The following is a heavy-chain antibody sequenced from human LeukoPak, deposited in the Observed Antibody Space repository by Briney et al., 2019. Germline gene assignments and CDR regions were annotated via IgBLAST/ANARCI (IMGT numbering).Heavy chain of an antibody. CDR1: GFTLSSYY. V-gene: IGHV3-21*04. CDR3: AKEYGYTYGELDY. Sequence: GGSLRLSCAASGFTLSSYYMNWVRQAPGKGLEWVSSISGASSYISYADSVKGRFTISRDNSKNTLYLQMNSLRAEDTAVYYCAKEYGYTYGELDYWGQGTLVTVSS. J-gene: IGHJ4*02. CDR2: ISGASSYI. D-gene: IGHD5-18*01.